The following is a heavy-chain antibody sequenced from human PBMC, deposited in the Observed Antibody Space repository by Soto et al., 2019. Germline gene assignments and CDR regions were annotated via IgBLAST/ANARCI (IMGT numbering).Heavy chain of an antibody. D-gene: IGHD3-16*01. V-gene: IGHV3-23*01. Sequence: EVQLLESGGDLVPPGGSLRLSCAASGFTFSNYAMTWARQAPGRGLEWVSTILGSAAYYAHTVKARFTISRDNSRNTSFLEMNSLRVDDTGIYYCTTRILNGVSWASLGPWGQGTLVTVSS. CDR3: TTRILNGVSWASLGP. CDR2: ILGSAA. J-gene: IGHJ5*02. CDR1: GFTFSNYA.